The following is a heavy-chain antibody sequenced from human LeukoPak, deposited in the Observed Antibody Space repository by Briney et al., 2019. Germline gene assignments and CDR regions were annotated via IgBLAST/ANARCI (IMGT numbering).Heavy chain of an antibody. CDR1: AGSINRFY. CDR2: IHHSGST. CDR3: ARRPRGYYGSGSYYYFDY. V-gene: IGHV4-59*12. Sequence: SETLSLTCTVSAGSINRFYWNWIRQSPGKGLEWIGYIHHSGSTNYNPSLKSRVTISVDTSKNQFSLKLSSVTAADTAVYYCARRPRGYYGSGSYYYFDYWGQGTLVTVSS. D-gene: IGHD3-10*01. J-gene: IGHJ4*02.